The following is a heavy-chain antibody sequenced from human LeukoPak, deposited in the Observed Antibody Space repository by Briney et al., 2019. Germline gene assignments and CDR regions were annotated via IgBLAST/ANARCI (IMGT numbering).Heavy chain of an antibody. D-gene: IGHD6-13*01. V-gene: IGHV3-23*01. CDR1: GFTFSSYA. J-gene: IGHJ4*02. CDR2: ISGSGGST. Sequence: GGSLRLSCAASGFTFSSYAMSWVRQAPGKGLEWVSAISGSGGSTYYADSVKGRFTIPRDNSKNTLYLQMNSLRAEDTAVYYCAKDGFPGYSSPFDYWGQGTLVTVSS. CDR3: AKDGFPGYSSPFDY.